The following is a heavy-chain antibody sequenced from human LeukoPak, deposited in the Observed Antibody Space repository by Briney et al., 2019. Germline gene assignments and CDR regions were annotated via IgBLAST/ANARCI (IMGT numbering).Heavy chain of an antibody. D-gene: IGHD6-6*01. Sequence: GGSLRLSCAASGFIFSTYSMFWVRQAPGKGLEWVALTSYDGSNKYYADSVKGRFTISRDDSKNTLYLQMNSLRAEDTAVFYCARFADYSSSFDYWGQGTLVTVSS. J-gene: IGHJ4*02. CDR1: GFIFSTYS. V-gene: IGHV3-30*01. CDR2: TSYDGSNK. CDR3: ARFADYSSSFDY.